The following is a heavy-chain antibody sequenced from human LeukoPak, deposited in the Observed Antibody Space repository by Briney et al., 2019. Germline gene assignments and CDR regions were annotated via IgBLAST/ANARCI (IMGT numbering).Heavy chain of an antibody. CDR1: GYTFSRHG. CDR2: ISGGKGDT. D-gene: IGHD3-3*01. J-gene: IGHJ4*02. Sequence: ASVKVSCKASGYTFSRHGMTWVRQAPGQGLEWMGWISGGKGDTKYAQNLQGSVTMTTEANTAYMELRSLTSDDTAVYYCMRGTWGVVLDYWGQGTPVTVSS. V-gene: IGHV1-18*01. CDR3: MRGTWGVVLDY.